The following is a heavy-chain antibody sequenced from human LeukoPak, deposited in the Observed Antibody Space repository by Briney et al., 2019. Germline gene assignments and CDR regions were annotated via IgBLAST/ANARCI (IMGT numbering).Heavy chain of an antibody. CDR1: GYTFTGYY. Sequence: ASVKISCKASGYTFTGYYMHWVRQAPGQGLEWVGWINPNSGGTNYAQKFQGRVTMTRDTSISTAYMELSRLRSDDTAVYYCARGGFTYYDFWSGKHTRDAFDIWGQGTMVTVSS. J-gene: IGHJ3*02. V-gene: IGHV1-2*02. CDR3: ARGGFTYYDFWSGKHTRDAFDI. CDR2: INPNSGGT. D-gene: IGHD3-3*01.